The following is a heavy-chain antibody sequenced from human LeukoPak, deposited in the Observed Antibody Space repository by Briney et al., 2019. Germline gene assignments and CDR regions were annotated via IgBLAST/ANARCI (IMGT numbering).Heavy chain of an antibody. CDR1: GFTFSSYA. CDR3: ARAGGIDYYYYYVMDV. Sequence: GGSLRLSCPASGFTFSSYAMHWVRQAPGEGLEYVSAISSNGGSTYYANSVKGRFTISRDNSKSALYLQMGSLRAEDMAVYYCARAGGIDYYYYYVMDVWGQGTTVTVSS. J-gene: IGHJ6*02. CDR2: ISSNGGST. D-gene: IGHD1-14*01. V-gene: IGHV3-64*01.